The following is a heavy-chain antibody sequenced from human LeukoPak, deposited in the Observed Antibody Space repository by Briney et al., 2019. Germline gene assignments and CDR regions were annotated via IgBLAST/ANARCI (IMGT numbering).Heavy chain of an antibody. V-gene: IGHV1-2*02. CDR3: AREDYGGNSGGFDY. D-gene: IGHD4-23*01. Sequence: EASVKVSCKASGYTFTGYYMHWVRQAPGQGLEWMGWINPNSGGTNYAQKFQGRVTMTRDTSISTAYMELSRLRSDDTAVYYCAREDYGGNSGGFDYWGQGTLVTVSS. CDR2: INPNSGGT. J-gene: IGHJ4*02. CDR1: GYTFTGYY.